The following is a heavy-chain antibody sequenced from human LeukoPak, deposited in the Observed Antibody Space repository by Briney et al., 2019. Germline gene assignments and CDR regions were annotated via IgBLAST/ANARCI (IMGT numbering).Heavy chain of an antibody. Sequence: PGGSLRLSCAASGFTFSSYAMHWVRQAPGKGLEWVAVISYDGSNKYYADSVKGRFTISRDNSKNTLYLQMNSLGAEDTAVYYCTRSYCSSTSCSHGFDYWGQGTLVTVSS. J-gene: IGHJ4*02. CDR1: GFTFSSYA. V-gene: IGHV3-30-3*01. CDR2: ISYDGSNK. D-gene: IGHD2-2*01. CDR3: TRSYCSSTSCSHGFDY.